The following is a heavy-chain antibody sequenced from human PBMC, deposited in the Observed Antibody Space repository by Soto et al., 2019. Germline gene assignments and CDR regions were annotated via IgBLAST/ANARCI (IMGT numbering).Heavy chain of an antibody. CDR1: GGSISSYY. CDR2: IYYSGST. Sequence: SETLSLTCTVSGGSISSYYWSWIRQPPGKGLEWIGYIYYSGSTNYNPSLKSRVTISVDTSKNQFSLKLSSVTAADTAVYYCARSNCSSTSFFFYLYGDHQDLPPFPTRRSSDL. D-gene: IGHD2-2*01. V-gene: IGHV4-59*01. J-gene: IGHJ2*01. CDR3: ARSNCSSTSFFFYLYGDHQDLPPFPTRRSSDL.